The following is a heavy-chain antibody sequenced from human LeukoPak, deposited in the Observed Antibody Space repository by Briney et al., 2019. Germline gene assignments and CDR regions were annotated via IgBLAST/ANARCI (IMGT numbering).Heavy chain of an antibody. Sequence: GGSLRLSCAASGFTFSGSAMHWVRQASGKGLEWVGRIRSKAHSYATAYAASVKGRFTISRDDSKNTAYLQMNSLKTEDTAVYYCTRHGGRDYYDSSGDAFDIWGQGTVVIVSS. J-gene: IGHJ3*02. V-gene: IGHV3-73*01. D-gene: IGHD3-22*01. CDR3: TRHGGRDYYDSSGDAFDI. CDR1: GFTFSGSA. CDR2: IRSKAHSYAT.